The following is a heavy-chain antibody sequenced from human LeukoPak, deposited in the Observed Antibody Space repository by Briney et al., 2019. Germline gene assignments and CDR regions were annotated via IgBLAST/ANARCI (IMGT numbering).Heavy chain of an antibody. CDR3: ARVFSTSVGVYYMDV. V-gene: IGHV4-4*07. CDR2: IYTSGST. J-gene: IGHJ6*03. CDR1: GGSISSYY. D-gene: IGHD2-2*01. Sequence: KPSETLSLTCTVSGGSISSYYWSWIRQPAGKGLEWIGRIYTSGSTNYNPSLKSRVTMSVDTSKNQFSLKLSSVTAADTAVYYCARVFSTSVGVYYMDVWGKGTTVTVSS.